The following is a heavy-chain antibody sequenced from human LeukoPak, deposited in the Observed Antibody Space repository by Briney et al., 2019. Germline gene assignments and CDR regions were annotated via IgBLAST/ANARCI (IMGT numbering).Heavy chain of an antibody. Sequence: SETLSLTCTASGGSISSYYWSWIRQPPGKGLEWIGCIYYSGSTNYNPSLKSRVTISVDTSKNQFSLKLSSVTAADTAVYYCARARGYSYGNDYWGQGTLVTVSS. CDR2: IYYSGST. CDR1: GGSISSYY. D-gene: IGHD5-18*01. V-gene: IGHV4-59*12. J-gene: IGHJ4*02. CDR3: ARARGYSYGNDY.